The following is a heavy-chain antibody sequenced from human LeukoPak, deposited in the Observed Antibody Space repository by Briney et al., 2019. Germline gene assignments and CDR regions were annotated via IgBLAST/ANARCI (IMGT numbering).Heavy chain of an antibody. J-gene: IGHJ4*02. CDR3: ASEWELPLVFDY. D-gene: IGHD1-26*01. CDR1: GFTFSSYA. V-gene: IGHV3-30-3*01. Sequence: GRSLRLSCAASGFTFSSYAMHWVRQAPGKGLEGVAVISYDGSNKYYADSVKGRFTISRDNSKNTLYLQMNSLRAEDTAVYYCASEWELPLVFDYWGQGTLVTVSS. CDR2: ISYDGSNK.